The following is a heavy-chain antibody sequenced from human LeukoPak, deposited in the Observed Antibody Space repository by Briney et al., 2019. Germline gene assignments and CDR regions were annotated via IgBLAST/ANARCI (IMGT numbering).Heavy chain of an antibody. D-gene: IGHD2-2*01. CDR2: ISGSGSST. V-gene: IGHV3-23*01. Sequence: GGSLRLSCAASGFTLSSYAMSWVRQAPGKGVEWVSAISGSGSSTYYADSVKGRFTISRDNSKNTLYLQMNSLRAEDTAVYYCAKSVRDIVVVPAAHHWGQGTLVTVSS. J-gene: IGHJ4*02. CDR1: GFTLSSYA. CDR3: AKSVRDIVVVPAAHH.